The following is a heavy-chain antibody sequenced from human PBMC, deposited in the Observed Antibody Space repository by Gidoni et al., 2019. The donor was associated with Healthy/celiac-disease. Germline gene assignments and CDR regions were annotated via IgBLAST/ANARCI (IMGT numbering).Heavy chain of an antibody. CDR2: ISGSGGST. V-gene: IGHV3-23*01. Sequence: EVQLLESGGGLVQPGGSLRLSCAASGFTFSSYAMSWVRQAPGKGLEWVSAISGSGGSTYYADSVKGRFTISRDNSKNTLYLQMNSLRAEDTAVYYCAKAEGSVTEERGGTFDYWGQGTLVTVSS. J-gene: IGHJ4*02. D-gene: IGHD3-10*01. CDR1: GFTFSSYA. CDR3: AKAEGSVTEERGGTFDY.